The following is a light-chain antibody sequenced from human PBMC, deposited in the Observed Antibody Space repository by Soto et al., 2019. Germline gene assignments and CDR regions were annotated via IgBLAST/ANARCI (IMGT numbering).Light chain of an antibody. CDR2: DVS. Sequence: LTQPASGSGSPGQSITISCTGNSSDVGGYNYVSWYQQHPGKAPKLMIYDVSNRPSGVSNRFSGSKSGNTASLTISGLQAEDEADYYCSSYTSSSTLFGTGTKVTVL. V-gene: IGLV2-14*01. CDR1: SSDVGGYNY. J-gene: IGLJ1*01. CDR3: SSYTSSSTL.